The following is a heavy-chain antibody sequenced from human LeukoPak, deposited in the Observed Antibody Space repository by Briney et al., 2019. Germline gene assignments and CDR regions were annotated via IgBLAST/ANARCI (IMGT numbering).Heavy chain of an antibody. CDR2: ISSSGSTI. D-gene: IGHD6-13*01. CDR3: ARVKQQLVRLLGRDTTYYYYYYIDV. J-gene: IGHJ6*03. CDR1: GFTFSSYE. Sequence: GGSLRLSCAASGFTFSSYEMNWVRQAPGKGLEWVSYISSSGSTIYYADSVKGRFTISRDNAKNSLYLQMNSLRAEDTAVYYCARVKQQLVRLLGRDTTYYYYYYIDVWGKGTTVTVSS. V-gene: IGHV3-48*03.